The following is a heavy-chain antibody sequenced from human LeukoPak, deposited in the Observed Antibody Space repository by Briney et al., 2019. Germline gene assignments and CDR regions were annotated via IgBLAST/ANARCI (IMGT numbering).Heavy chain of an antibody. CDR1: GFIFSNYG. CDR3: ALEWGRIAVAGGPDY. Sequence: GGSLRLSCEASGFIFSNYGMHWVRQAPGKGLEWVALIWYDGHNKFHADSVKGRFTISRDNSKNTLYLQMDSLRVEDTAVYYCALEWGRIAVAGGPDYWGQGTLVTVSS. V-gene: IGHV3-33*01. CDR2: IWYDGHNK. J-gene: IGHJ4*02. D-gene: IGHD6-19*01.